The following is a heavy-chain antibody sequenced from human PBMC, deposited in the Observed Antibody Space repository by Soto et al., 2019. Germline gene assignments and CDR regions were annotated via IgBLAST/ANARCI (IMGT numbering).Heavy chain of an antibody. V-gene: IGHV4-59*01. CDR3: ARVGEMTTVDY. J-gene: IGHJ4*02. Sequence: SETLSLTCTVSGGSISSYYWSWIRQPPGKGLEWIGYIYYSGSTNYNPSLKSRVTVSVDTSKNQFSLKLSSVTAADTAVYYCARVGEMTTVDYWGQGTLVTVSS. D-gene: IGHD4-17*01. CDR1: GGSISSYY. CDR2: IYYSGST.